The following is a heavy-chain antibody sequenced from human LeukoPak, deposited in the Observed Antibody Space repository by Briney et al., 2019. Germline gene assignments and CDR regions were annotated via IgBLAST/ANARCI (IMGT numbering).Heavy chain of an antibody. J-gene: IGHJ4*02. CDR1: GFTFSSYS. CDR3: ARATHYYESSGYDY. Sequence: KTGGSLRLSCAASGFTFSSYSMNWVRQAPGKGLEWVSSISSSSYIYYADSVKGRFTISRDNAKNSLYLQMNSLRAEDTALYYCARATHYYESSGYDYWGQGTLVTVSS. CDR2: ISSSSYI. V-gene: IGHV3-21*04. D-gene: IGHD3-22*01.